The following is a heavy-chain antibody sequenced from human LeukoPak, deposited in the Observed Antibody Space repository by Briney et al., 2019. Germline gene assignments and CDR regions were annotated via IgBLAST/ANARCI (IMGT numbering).Heavy chain of an antibody. J-gene: IGHJ4*02. D-gene: IGHD2-15*01. Sequence: VSVKVSCKASGYTFTGYYMHWVRQAPGQGLEWMGWINPNSGGTNYAQKFQGWVTMTRDTSIGTAYMELSRLRSDDTAVYYCAREVLLGYCSGGSCTGGHFDYWGQGTLVTVSS. CDR3: AREVLLGYCSGGSCTGGHFDY. CDR2: INPNSGGT. V-gene: IGHV1-2*04. CDR1: GYTFTGYY.